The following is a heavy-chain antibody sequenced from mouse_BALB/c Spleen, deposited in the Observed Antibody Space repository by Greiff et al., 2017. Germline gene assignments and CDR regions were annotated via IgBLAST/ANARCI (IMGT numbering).Heavy chain of an antibody. V-gene: IGHV2-9*02. J-gene: IGHJ3*01. CDR3: ARDHDYDKNY. Sequence: VKLVESGPGLVAPSQSLSITCTVSGFSLTSYGVHWVRQPPGKGLEWLGVIWAGGSTNYNSALMSRLSISKDNSKSQVFLKMNSLQTDDTAMYYCARDHDYDKNYWGQGTLVTVSA. D-gene: IGHD2-4*01. CDR2: IWAGGST. CDR1: GFSLTSYG.